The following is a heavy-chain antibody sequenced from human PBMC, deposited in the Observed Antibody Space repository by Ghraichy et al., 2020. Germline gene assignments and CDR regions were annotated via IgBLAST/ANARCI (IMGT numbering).Heavy chain of an antibody. V-gene: IGHV4-59*01. CDR1: GGSISSYY. CDR3: AREGSSSDYFDY. D-gene: IGHD6-6*01. J-gene: IGHJ4*02. CDR2: IYYSGST. Sequence: SETLSLTCTVSGGSISSYYWSWIRQPPGKGLEWIGYIYYSGSTNYNPSLKSRVTISVDTSKNQFSLKLSSVTAADTAVYYCAREGSSSDYFDYWGQGTLVTVSS.